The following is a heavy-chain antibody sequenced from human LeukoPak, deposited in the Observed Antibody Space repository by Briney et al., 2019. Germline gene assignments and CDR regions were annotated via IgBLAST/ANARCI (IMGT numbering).Heavy chain of an antibody. CDR1: GGSFSSGGFY. J-gene: IGHJ5*02. CDR2: ISYTGNT. Sequence: KASQTLSLTCTVSGGSFSSGGFYWGWLRQHPGKALEWIGYISYTGNTYYNASLRSRVTISVDTSKNQFSLKLSSLTAADTAVYYCAREKVTTETNWFDPWGQGTLVTVSS. D-gene: IGHD4-11*01. CDR3: AREKVTTETNWFDP. V-gene: IGHV4-31*03.